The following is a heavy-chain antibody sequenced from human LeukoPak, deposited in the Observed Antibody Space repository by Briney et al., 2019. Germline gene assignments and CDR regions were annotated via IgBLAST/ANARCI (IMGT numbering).Heavy chain of an antibody. D-gene: IGHD5-12*01. Sequence: PSETLSLTCAVYGGSFSGYYWSWIRQPPGKGLEWIGEFNHSGGTNYNPSLKSRVTISVDTSKSQFSLKLSSVTAADTAVYYCARVRYSGYNPFDYWGQGTLVTVSS. CDR2: FNHSGGT. CDR1: GGSFSGYY. CDR3: ARVRYSGYNPFDY. V-gene: IGHV4-34*01. J-gene: IGHJ4*02.